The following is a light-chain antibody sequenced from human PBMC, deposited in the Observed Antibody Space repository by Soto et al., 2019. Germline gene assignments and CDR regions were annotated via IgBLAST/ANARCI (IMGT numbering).Light chain of an antibody. CDR2: GAS. CDR3: QHYNNWPPWT. CDR1: QSVSNN. Sequence: EIVMTQSPATLSVSPGERATLSCRASQSVSNNLAWYQQKRGQAPRLLIYGASTRATGIPARFSGSGSGTEFTLTISSLHSEDFAVYYCQHYNNWPPWTFGQGTKVEIK. J-gene: IGKJ1*01. V-gene: IGKV3-15*01.